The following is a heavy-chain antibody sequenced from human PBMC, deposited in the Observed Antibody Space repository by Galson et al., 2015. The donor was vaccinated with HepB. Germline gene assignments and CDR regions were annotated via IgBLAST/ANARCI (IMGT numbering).Heavy chain of an antibody. J-gene: IGHJ4*02. V-gene: IGHV6-1*01. CDR3: ARGKETSPPYYYDSSGYSRFDY. D-gene: IGHD3-22*01. Sequence: CAISGDSVSSNSAAWNWIRQSPSRGLEWLGRTYYRSKWYNDYAVSVKSRITINPDTSKNQFSLQLNSVTPEDTAVYYCARGKETSPPYYYDSSGYSRFDYWGQGTLVTVSS. CDR2: TYYRSKWYN. CDR1: GDSVSSNSAA.